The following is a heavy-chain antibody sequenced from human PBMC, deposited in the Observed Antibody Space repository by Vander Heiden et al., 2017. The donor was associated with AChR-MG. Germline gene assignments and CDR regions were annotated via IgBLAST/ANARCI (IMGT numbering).Heavy chain of an antibody. D-gene: IGHD1-26*01. CDR1: GYTFTSYD. CDR2: MNPNSGNT. V-gene: IGHV1-8*01. J-gene: IGHJ6*02. CDR3: ARGRPPWGGSYRYYYYYGMDV. Sequence: QVQLVQSGAEVKKPGASVKVSCKASGYTFTSYDINWVRQATGQGLEWMGWMNPNSGNTGYAQKFQGRVTMTRNTSISTAYMELSSLRSEDTAVYYCARGRPPWGGSYRYYYYYGMDVWGQGTTVTVSS.